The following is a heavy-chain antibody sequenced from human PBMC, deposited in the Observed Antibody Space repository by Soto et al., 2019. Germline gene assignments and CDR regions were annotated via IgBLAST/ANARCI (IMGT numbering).Heavy chain of an antibody. V-gene: IGHV1-18*01. D-gene: IGHD5-12*01. J-gene: IGHJ5*02. Sequence: GASVKVSCKASGYTFTSYGISWVRQAPGQGLEWMGWISAYNGNTNYAQKFQGRVTITTDTSTSTAYMELRSLRSEYTAVYYCARPRRDGYNYWFDPWGQGTLVTVSS. CDR3: ARPRRDGYNYWFDP. CDR2: ISAYNGNT. CDR1: GYTFTSYG.